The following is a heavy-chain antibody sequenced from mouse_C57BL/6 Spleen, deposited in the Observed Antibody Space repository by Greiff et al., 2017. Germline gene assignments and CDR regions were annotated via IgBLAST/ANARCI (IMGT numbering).Heavy chain of an antibody. D-gene: IGHD3-2*02. CDR2: IYPGDGAT. J-gene: IGHJ2*01. CDR1: GYAFSSSW. CDR3: ARWGQLRPSFAY. Sequence: QVQLQQSGPELVKPGASVKISCKASGYAFSSSWMNWVKQRPGKGLEWIGRIYPGDGATHYNGKFKGKATLTADKSSSTAYIQLSSLPSEDSAVDFCARWGQLRPSFAYWGQGTTLTVSS. V-gene: IGHV1-82*01.